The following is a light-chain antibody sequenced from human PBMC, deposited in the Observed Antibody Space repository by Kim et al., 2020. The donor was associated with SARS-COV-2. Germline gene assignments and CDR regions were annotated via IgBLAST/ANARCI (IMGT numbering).Light chain of an antibody. J-gene: IGLJ3*02. CDR3: AAWDDSLSGRV. Sequence: GQRVTISCSGSSSNIGSHYVYWYQHRPGPAPKLLIYRNNQRPSGVPDRFSGSESGPSASLAITGLRSEDEAHYYCAAWDDSLSGRVFGGGTQLTVL. CDR2: RNN. CDR1: SSNIGSHY. V-gene: IGLV1-47*01.